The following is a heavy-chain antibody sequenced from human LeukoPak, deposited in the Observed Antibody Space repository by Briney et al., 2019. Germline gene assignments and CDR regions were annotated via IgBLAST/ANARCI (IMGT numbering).Heavy chain of an antibody. CDR3: ARASYYYDSSGYPGYYFDY. V-gene: IGHV1-2*02. D-gene: IGHD3-22*01. CDR1: GYTFTDYY. Sequence: GSVKVSCKASGYTFTDYYMHWVGQAAGQGREGMGWMNPNSGGTKYAQKFQGRVTITREKSISKAYMELSRLRSDDTAVYYCARASYYYDSSGYPGYYFDYWGQGTLVTVSS. J-gene: IGHJ4*02. CDR2: MNPNSGGT.